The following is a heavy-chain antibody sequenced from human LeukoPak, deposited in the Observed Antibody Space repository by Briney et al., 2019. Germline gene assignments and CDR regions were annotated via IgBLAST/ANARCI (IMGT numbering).Heavy chain of an antibody. V-gene: IGHV3-64*01. D-gene: IGHD6-19*01. J-gene: IGHJ4*02. CDR1: GFTFSSYA. Sequence: GGSLRLSCAASGFTFSSYAMHWVRQAPGKGLEYVSAISSNGGSTYYANSVKGRFTISRDNSKNTLYLQMGSLRAEDMAVYYCARGASIAVAGGFDYWGQGTLVTVSS. CDR2: ISSNGGST. CDR3: ARGASIAVAGGFDY.